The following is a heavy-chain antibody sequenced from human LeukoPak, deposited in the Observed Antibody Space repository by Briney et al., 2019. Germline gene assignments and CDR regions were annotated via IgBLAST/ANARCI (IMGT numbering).Heavy chain of an antibody. Sequence: SETLSLPCTVSSGSISTSNYYWGWVRQPPGKALEWIGNIFYSGSTYYSPSLESRVTISVDTSKNQFSLKLSSVTAADTAVYYCARDSGSYYGSGSYFLAYAFDIWGQGTMVTVSS. CDR1: SGSISTSNYY. CDR3: ARDSGSYYGSGSYFLAYAFDI. J-gene: IGHJ3*02. V-gene: IGHV4-39*07. D-gene: IGHD3-10*01. CDR2: IFYSGST.